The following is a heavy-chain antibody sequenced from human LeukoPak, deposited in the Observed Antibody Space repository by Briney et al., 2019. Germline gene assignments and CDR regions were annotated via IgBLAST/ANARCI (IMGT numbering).Heavy chain of an antibody. D-gene: IGHD2-15*01. Sequence: PGGSLRLSCAASGFTLNMYSMNWVRQAPGKGLEWVSYVSSSSSLIYYSDSVRGRFTISRDSATNSVSLQMNSLRVEDTAVYCCAREDGYCSGGSCYTWYYMDVWGKGTTVTVSS. J-gene: IGHJ6*03. CDR3: AREDGYCSGGSCYTWYYMDV. CDR2: VSSSSSLI. V-gene: IGHV3-48*01. CDR1: GFTLNMYS.